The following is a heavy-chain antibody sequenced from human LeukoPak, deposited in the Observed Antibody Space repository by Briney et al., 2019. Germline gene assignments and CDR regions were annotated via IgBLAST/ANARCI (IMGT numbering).Heavy chain of an antibody. V-gene: IGHV4-34*01. Sequence: SETLSLTCAVYGGSFSGYYWSWIRQPPGKGLEWIGEINHSGSTNYNPSLKSRVTISVDTSKNQFSLKLSSVTAADTAVYYCAREPSAVAAPEKYYYYYMDVWGKGTTVTVSS. J-gene: IGHJ6*03. CDR3: AREPSAVAAPEKYYYYYMDV. CDR2: INHSGST. D-gene: IGHD6-19*01. CDR1: GGSFSGYY.